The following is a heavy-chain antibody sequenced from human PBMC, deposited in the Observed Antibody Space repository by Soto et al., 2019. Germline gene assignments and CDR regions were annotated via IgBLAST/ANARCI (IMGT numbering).Heavy chain of an antibody. D-gene: IGHD4-17*01. CDR3: PRGYGYYLDC. CDR1: GGSISSSNW. Sequence: PSETLSLTCAVSGGSISSSNWWTWVRQPPGKGLEWIGEIYHSGSTNYNPSLKSRVTISVDKWKNQFSLQLRSMTAADTAVYYCPRGYGYYLDCWDQGNLVTV. J-gene: IGHJ4*02. CDR2: IYHSGST. V-gene: IGHV4-4*02.